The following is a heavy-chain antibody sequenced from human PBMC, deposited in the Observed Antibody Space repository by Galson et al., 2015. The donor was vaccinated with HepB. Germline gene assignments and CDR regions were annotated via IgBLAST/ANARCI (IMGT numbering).Heavy chain of an antibody. CDR3: ARGTTHRFDY. CDR2: INHSGST. J-gene: IGHJ4*02. D-gene: IGHD1-14*01. Sequence: TLSLTCAVYGGSFSGYYWSWIRQPPGKGLEWIGEINHSGSTNYNPSLKSRVTISVDTSKNQFSLKLSSVTAADTAVYYCARGTTHRFDYWGQGTLVTVSS. V-gene: IGHV4-34*01. CDR1: GGSFSGYY.